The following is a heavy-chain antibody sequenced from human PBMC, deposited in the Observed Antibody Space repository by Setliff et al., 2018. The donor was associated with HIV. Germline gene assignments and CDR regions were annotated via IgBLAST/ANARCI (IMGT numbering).Heavy chain of an antibody. J-gene: IGHJ5*02. CDR2: IYYSGST. V-gene: IGHV4-39*07. CDR3: ARRWGIRGYSS. CDR1: GGSISSSSYY. D-gene: IGHD5-18*01. Sequence: PSETLSLTCTVSGGSISSSSYYWGWIRQPPGKGLEWIGSIYYSGSTYYNPSLKSRVTISVDTSKNQFSLKLYSVTAADTSVYYCARRWGIRGYSSWGQGTLVTVSS.